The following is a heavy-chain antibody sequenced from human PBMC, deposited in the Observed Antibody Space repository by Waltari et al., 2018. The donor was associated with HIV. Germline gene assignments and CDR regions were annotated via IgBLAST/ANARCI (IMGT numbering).Heavy chain of an antibody. Sequence: AASGFTFSSYWMHWVRQAPGKGLVWVSRINSDGSSTSYADSVKGRFTISRDNAKNTVYLQMNSLRAEDTAVYYCARAGRDGKLPPDYWGQGTLVTVSS. J-gene: IGHJ4*02. CDR3: ARAGRDGKLPPDY. V-gene: IGHV3-74*01. CDR2: INSDGSST. CDR1: GFTFSSYW. D-gene: IGHD1-26*01.